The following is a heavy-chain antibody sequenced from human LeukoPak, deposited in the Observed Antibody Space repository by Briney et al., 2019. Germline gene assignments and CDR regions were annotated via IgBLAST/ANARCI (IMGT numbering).Heavy chain of an antibody. CDR1: GFTFGDYY. V-gene: IGHV3-11*01. CDR3: ARMIRGYSYDDPGFDY. D-gene: IGHD5-18*01. Sequence: GGSLRLSCAASGFTFGDYYMTWIRQAPGKGLEWVSYISSSGSNIYYADSVKGRFTISRDNAKNSLYLQMNSLRAGDTAVYYCARMIRGYSYDDPGFDYWGQGTLVTVSS. CDR2: ISSSGSNI. J-gene: IGHJ4*02.